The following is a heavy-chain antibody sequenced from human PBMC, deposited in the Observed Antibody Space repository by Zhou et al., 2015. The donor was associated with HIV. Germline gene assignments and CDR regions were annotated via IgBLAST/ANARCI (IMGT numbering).Heavy chain of an antibody. V-gene: IGHV1-69*01. CDR3: ARDPLGSTPATYDKYNWFDP. CDR1: GGTFSSYA. Sequence: QVQLVQSGAEVKKPGSSVKVSCKASGGTFSSYAISWVRQAPGQGLEWMGGIIPIFGTANYAQKFQGRVTITADESTSTAYMELSSLRSEDTAVYYCARDPLGSTPATYDKYNWFDPSGPTGNPGHRLL. J-gene: IGHJ5*02. D-gene: IGHD3-3*01. CDR2: IIPIFGTA.